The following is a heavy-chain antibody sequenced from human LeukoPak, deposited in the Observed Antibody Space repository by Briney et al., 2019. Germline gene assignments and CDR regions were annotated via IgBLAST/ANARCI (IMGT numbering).Heavy chain of an antibody. J-gene: IGHJ4*02. CDR3: ARGNGPENS. CDR1: GYTFTGHI. Sequence: ASVKVSCRASGYTFTGHIMHWVRQAPGQGLEWMGRINPNSGDTKFAQKFQGRVTLTRDTSISTAYREMSSRTSDDTAVYYCARGNGPENSWGQGTLVIVSS. D-gene: IGHD2-8*01. CDR2: INPNSGDT. V-gene: IGHV1-2*06.